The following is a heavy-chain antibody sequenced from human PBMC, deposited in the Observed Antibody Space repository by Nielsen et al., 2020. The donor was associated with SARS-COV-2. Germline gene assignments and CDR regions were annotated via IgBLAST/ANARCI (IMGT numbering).Heavy chain of an antibody. J-gene: IGHJ3*02. D-gene: IGHD6-13*01. CDR2: MNPNSGNT. V-gene: IGHV1-8*01. Sequence: ASLKVSCKASGYTFTSYDINWVRQATGQVLEWMGWMNPNSGNTGYAQKFQGRVTMTRNTSISTAYMELSSLRSEDTAVYYCARDGYSSSWYGAFDIWGQGTMVTVSS. CDR3: ARDGYSSSWYGAFDI. CDR1: GYTFTSYD.